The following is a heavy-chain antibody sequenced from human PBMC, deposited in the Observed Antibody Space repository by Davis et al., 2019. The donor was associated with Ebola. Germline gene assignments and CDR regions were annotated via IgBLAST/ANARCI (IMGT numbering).Heavy chain of an antibody. V-gene: IGHV1-18*01. J-gene: IGHJ5*02. Sequence: AASVKVSCKASGYTFTRYGISWVRQAPGQGLEWMGWISAYNGNTNYAQNLQGRVTMTQDTSTSTAYMEVRSLRYDDTAVYYCARAVTMVLPSGWFDPWGQGTLVTVSS. CDR2: ISAYNGNT. CDR3: ARAVTMVLPSGWFDP. CDR1: GYTFTRYG. D-gene: IGHD3-10*01.